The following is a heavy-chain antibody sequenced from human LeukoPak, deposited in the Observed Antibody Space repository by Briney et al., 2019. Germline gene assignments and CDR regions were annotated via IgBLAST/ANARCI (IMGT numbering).Heavy chain of an antibody. CDR1: GFTFSSYD. D-gene: IGHD1-26*01. V-gene: IGHV3-30*18. CDR3: AKDRDSGLDY. CDR2: ISYDGSNK. J-gene: IGHJ4*02. Sequence: TGGSLRLSCAASGFTFSSYDMHWVRQAPGKGLEWVAVISYDGSNKYYGDSVKGRFTISRDNSKNTLYLQMNSLRTEDTAVYYCAKDRDSGLDYWGQGTLVTVSS.